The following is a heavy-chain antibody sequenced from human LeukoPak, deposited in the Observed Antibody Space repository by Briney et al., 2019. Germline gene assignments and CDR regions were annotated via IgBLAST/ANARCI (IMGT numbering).Heavy chain of an antibody. J-gene: IGHJ4*02. D-gene: IGHD3-10*01. V-gene: IGHV3-23*01. CDR1: GFTFSSYA. CDR3: AKAFGELSGYFDC. CDR2: ISGSGGNT. Sequence: GGSLRLSCAASGFTFSSYAMSWARQAPGKGLEWVSAISGSGGNTYYADSVKGRFTISRDNSKNTLYLQMNSLRAEDTAIYYCAKAFGELSGYFDCWGQGTLVTVSS.